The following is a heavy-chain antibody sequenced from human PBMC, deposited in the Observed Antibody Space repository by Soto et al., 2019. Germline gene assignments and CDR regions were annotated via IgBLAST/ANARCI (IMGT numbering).Heavy chain of an antibody. D-gene: IGHD1-7*01. CDR2: IHNSGNA. CDR1: GGSIDTDDYL. V-gene: IGHV4-31*03. J-gene: IGHJ2*01. CDR3: ARGPRTTRYFDP. Sequence: QVQLQETGPGLVTPSQTLSLTCTVSGGSIDTDDYLWSWIRQHPGEGLEWIGYIHNSGNAYFNPSLRSRASLSIDTFKNRFSLPLDSATAADTAVYYCARGPRTTRYFDPWGRGTLVTVSS.